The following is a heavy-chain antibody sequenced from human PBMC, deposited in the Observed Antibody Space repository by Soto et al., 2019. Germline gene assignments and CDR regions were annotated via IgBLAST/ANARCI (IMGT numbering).Heavy chain of an antibody. D-gene: IGHD4-17*01. J-gene: IGHJ4*02. CDR1: GYTFTSYY. Sequence: QVQLVQSGAEVKKPGASVKVSCKASGYTFTSYYMHWVRQAPGQGLEWMGIINPSGGSTSYAQKFQGRVTMTTDTATSTVYMELSSLRSEDTAVYYCASHAATNGDYPHYWGQGTLVTVSS. V-gene: IGHV1-46*03. CDR2: INPSGGST. CDR3: ASHAATNGDYPHY.